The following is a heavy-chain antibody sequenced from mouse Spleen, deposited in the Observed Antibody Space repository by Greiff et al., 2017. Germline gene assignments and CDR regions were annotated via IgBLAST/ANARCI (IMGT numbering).Heavy chain of an antibody. CDR1: GFTFSSYG. CDR2: ISSGGSYT. Sequence: EVKLVESGGDLVKPGGSLKLSCAASGFTFSSYGMSWVRQTPDKRLEWVATISSGGSYTYYPDSVKGRFTISRDNAKNTLYLQMSSLKSEDTAMYYCASSYYRYDDWYFDVWGAGTTVTVSS. J-gene: IGHJ1*01. V-gene: IGHV5-6*01. D-gene: IGHD2-14*01. CDR3: ASSYYRYDDWYFDV.